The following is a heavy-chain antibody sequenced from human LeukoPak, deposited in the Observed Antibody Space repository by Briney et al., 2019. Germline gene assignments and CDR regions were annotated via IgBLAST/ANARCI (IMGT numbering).Heavy chain of an antibody. J-gene: IGHJ3*02. CDR2: IYYSGST. CDR3: ARHEWGITNAFDI. CDR1: GGSISSYY. D-gene: IGHD1-14*01. Sequence: PSETLSLTCTVSGGSISSYYWSWIRQPPGKGLEWIGYIYYSGSTNYNPSLKSRVTISVDTSKNQFSLKLRSVTAADTAVYYCARHEWGITNAFDIWGQGTVVTVSS. V-gene: IGHV4-59*08.